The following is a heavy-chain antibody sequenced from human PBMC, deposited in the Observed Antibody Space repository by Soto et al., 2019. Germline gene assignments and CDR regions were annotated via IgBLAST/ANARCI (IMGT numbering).Heavy chain of an antibody. CDR3: ARGQWLDNF. J-gene: IGHJ4*02. D-gene: IGHD6-19*01. Sequence: PSETLSLTCAVSGGSISSSNWWSRVRQPPGKGLEWIGEIYHSGSTNYNPSLKSRVTISIDTWRKQFSLKLNSVTAADTAVYYCARGQWLDNFWGQGTQVTVSS. V-gene: IGHV4-4*02. CDR2: IYHSGST. CDR1: GGSISSSNW.